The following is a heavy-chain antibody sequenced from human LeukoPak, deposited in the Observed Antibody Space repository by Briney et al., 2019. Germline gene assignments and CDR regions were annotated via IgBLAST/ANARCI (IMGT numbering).Heavy chain of an antibody. CDR3: AKDFGHSQFSWNNGMDV. CDR1: GFTLSNYV. Sequence: GGSLRLSCAASGFTLSNYVMTWVRQTPGKGLEWVSTISGSDSSTYYADSVKGRFTISRDNPKNTLSLQMNGLRAEDTAVYYCAKDFGHSQFSWNNGMDVWGQGTTVTVSS. CDR2: ISGSDSST. D-gene: IGHD1/OR15-1a*01. J-gene: IGHJ6*02. V-gene: IGHV3-23*01.